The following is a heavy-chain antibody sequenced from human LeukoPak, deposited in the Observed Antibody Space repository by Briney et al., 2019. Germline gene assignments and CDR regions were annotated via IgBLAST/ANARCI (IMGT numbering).Heavy chain of an antibody. CDR2: MNPNSGNT. CDR3: ASLAGVTYGFDY. CDR1: GYTFTSYD. D-gene: IGHD2-21*02. V-gene: IGHV1-8*01. J-gene: IGHJ4*02. Sequence: ASVKVSCKASGYTFTSYDINWERQATGQGLEWMGWMNPNSGNTGYAQKFQGRVTMTRNTSISTAYMELSSLRSEDTAVYYCASLAGVTYGFDYWGQGTLVTVSS.